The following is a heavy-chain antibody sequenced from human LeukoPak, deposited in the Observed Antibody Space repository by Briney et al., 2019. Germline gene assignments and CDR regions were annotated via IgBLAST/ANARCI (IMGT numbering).Heavy chain of an antibody. CDR1: GYTFTSYG. D-gene: IGHD4-17*01. CDR2: ISAYNGNT. J-gene: IGHJ3*02. CDR3: AREEETTVTTLGAFDI. V-gene: IGHV1-18*01. Sequence: ASVKVSCKASGYTFTSYGISWVRQAPGQGLEWMGWISAYNGNTNYAQKLQGRVTMTTDTSTSTAYMELRSLRSDDTAVYYCAREEETTVTTLGAFDIWGQGTMVTVSS.